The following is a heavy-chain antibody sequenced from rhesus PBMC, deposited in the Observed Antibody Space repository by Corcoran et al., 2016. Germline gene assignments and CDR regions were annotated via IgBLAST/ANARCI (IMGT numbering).Heavy chain of an antibody. CDR3: ASHYSGSLVFDY. CDR1: GYSISSGYY. Sequence: QVQLQESGPGLVKPSETLSFTCAVSGYSISSGYYWSWIRQPPGKGLEWIGYITYSGSTSYNQSLKSRVTISRDTSKNHFSLKLSSVTAADTAVYYCASHYSGSLVFDYWGQGVLVTVSS. D-gene: IGHD3-16*01. V-gene: IGHV4-122*02. CDR2: ITYSGST. J-gene: IGHJ4*01.